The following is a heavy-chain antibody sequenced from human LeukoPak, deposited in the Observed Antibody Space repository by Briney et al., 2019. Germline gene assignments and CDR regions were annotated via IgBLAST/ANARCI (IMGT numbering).Heavy chain of an antibody. CDR2: ISNSGDRT. D-gene: IGHD1/OR15-1a*01. V-gene: IGHV3-23*01. CDR1: GFTFSGYA. Sequence: PGGSLRLSCAASGFTFSGYAMSWVRQAPGKGLEWVSAISNSGDRTYYADSVKGCFTISRDNLKNTLYLHMDSLRAEDTAVYYCAQNWNNDYWGQGTLVTVSS. CDR3: AQNWNNDY. J-gene: IGHJ4*02.